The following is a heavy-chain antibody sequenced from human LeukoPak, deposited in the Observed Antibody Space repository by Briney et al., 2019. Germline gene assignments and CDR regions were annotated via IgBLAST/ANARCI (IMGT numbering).Heavy chain of an antibody. D-gene: IGHD6-13*01. CDR3: AKASSPLGYFDY. J-gene: IGHJ4*02. V-gene: IGHV3-23*01. CDR2: ISGSDGST. Sequence: GGSLRLSCAASGFTFSGYAMSWVRQAPGKGLEWVSGISGSDGSTYYAGSVKGRFTISRDDSKNTLFLQLTSLRAEDTAVYYCAKASSPLGYFDYWGQGILVTVSS. CDR1: GFTFSGYA.